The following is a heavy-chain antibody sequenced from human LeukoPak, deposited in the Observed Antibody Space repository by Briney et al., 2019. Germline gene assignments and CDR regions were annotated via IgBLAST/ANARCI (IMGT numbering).Heavy chain of an antibody. CDR3: TTDSPYGSGIFDY. V-gene: IGHV3-15*01. CDR2: IKSKIDGGST. D-gene: IGHD3-10*01. Sequence: GGSLRLSCAASGXTFSNAWMSWVRQAPGKGLEWVGRIKSKIDGGSTDYAAPVRGRFTISRDDSKNTLYLQVNSLKTEDTAVYYCTTDSPYGSGIFDYWGQGTLVTVSS. J-gene: IGHJ4*02. CDR1: GXTFSNAW.